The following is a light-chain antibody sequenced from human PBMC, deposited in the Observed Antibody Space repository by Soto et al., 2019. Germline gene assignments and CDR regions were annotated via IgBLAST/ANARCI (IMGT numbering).Light chain of an antibody. V-gene: IGLV2-14*01. CDR2: EVS. J-gene: IGLJ2*01. Sequence: QSALTQPASVSGSPGQSITISCTGTSSDVGGYNYVSWYQQHPGKAPKLMIYEVSNRPSGVSNRCSGSKSGNTASLTISGRQAEDEADYYCSSYTSSSLVVFGGGTKLTVL. CDR1: SSDVGGYNY. CDR3: SSYTSSSLVV.